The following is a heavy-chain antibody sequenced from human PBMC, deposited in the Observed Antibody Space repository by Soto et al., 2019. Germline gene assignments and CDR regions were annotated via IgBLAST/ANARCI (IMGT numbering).Heavy chain of an antibody. CDR3: VKPITFLGSLASYFYD. D-gene: IGHD3-16*01. J-gene: IGHJ4*02. CDR1: GFTFSSYA. V-gene: IGHV3-23*01. Sequence: GGSLRLSCAASGFTFSSYAMSWVRQAPGKGLEWVSAISGSGGSTYYADSVKGRFTISRDNSKNTLYLQMNSLRAEDTAVYYCVKPITFLGSLASYFYDWGQETRLTFSS. CDR2: ISGSGGST.